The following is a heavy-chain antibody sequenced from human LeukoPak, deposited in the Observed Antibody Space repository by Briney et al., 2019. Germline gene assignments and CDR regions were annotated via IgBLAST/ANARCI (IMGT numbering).Heavy chain of an antibody. CDR3: ARRQGSYFDTSGYYYG. CDR1: GVTFSSHW. D-gene: IGHD3-22*01. V-gene: IGHV3-7*03. Sequence: GGSLRLSCVVSGVTFSSHWMSWVRQAPGKGLEWVANIKQDGSERYYVDSVKGRFTISRDNAKNSVFLQMNSLRAEDTAVYYCARRQGSYFDTSGYYYGWGQGTLVTVSS. J-gene: IGHJ4*02. CDR2: IKQDGSER.